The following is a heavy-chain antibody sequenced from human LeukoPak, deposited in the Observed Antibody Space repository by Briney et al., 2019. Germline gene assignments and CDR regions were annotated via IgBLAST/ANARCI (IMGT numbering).Heavy chain of an antibody. CDR3: ARSRAFNSGAFDP. J-gene: IGHJ5*02. D-gene: IGHD1-26*01. Sequence: SETLSLTCTVAGASVSSASYWTWIRQPPGKGVEWIAHIYNGVNTNYNPSLKSRVTISVDTSKNQFSLRLNSVTAADTAVYYCARSRAFNSGAFDPWGQGSLVTVSS. V-gene: IGHV4-61*01. CDR2: IYNGVNT. CDR1: GASVSSASY.